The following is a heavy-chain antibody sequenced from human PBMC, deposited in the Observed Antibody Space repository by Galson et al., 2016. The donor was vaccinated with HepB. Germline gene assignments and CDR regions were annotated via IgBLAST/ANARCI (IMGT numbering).Heavy chain of an antibody. Sequence: PALVKPTQSLTLTCTFSGFSLSTTGVGMGWIRQPPGKALEWLALIYWDDDKHYTPSLKSRLTVTKDTSQNQVVLTMTNMDPVDTATYYCAHGAGYFDFWGQGPLVTVCS. CDR3: AHGAGYFDF. J-gene: IGHJ4*02. CDR2: IYWDDDK. CDR1: GFSLSTTGVG. V-gene: IGHV2-5*02. D-gene: IGHD6-19*01.